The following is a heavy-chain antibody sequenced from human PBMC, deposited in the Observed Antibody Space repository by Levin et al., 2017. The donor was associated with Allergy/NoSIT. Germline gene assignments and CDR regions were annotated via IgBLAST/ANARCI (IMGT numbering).Heavy chain of an antibody. Sequence: GSLRLSCAVSGITFRNFDMSWVRQAPGKGLEWVSRIARNGDTTNYADSVKGRFTIYRDNSKNTLYLQMNGLRVEDTAVYYCATWNYVDYWGQGTLVTVSS. D-gene: IGHD1-1*01. CDR2: IARNGDTT. CDR3: ATWNYVDY. V-gene: IGHV3-23*01. CDR1: GITFRNFD. J-gene: IGHJ4*02.